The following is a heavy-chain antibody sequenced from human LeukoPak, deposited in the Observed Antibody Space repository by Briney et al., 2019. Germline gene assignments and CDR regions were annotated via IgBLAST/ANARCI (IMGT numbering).Heavy chain of an antibody. CDR1: GYTFTSYG. J-gene: IGHJ4*02. CDR2: ISAYNGNT. Sequence: ASVKVSCKASGYTFTSYGISWVRQAPGQGLEWMGWISAYNGNTNYAQKLQGRVTMTTDTSTSTAYMELRSLRSDDTAVYYCARIAAAGTGPYSFDYWGQGTLVTVSS. V-gene: IGHV1-18*01. D-gene: IGHD6-13*01. CDR3: ARIAAAGTGPYSFDY.